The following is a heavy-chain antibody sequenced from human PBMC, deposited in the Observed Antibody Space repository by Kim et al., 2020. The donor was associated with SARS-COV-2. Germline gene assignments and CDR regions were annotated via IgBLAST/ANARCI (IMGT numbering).Heavy chain of an antibody. CDR2: INKNSRDK. CDR1: GFTFSAYS. CDR3: ARVDGSGSYYKY. D-gene: IGHD3-10*01. Sequence: GGSLRLSCAASGFTFSAYSMNWVRQAPGKGLEWVSSINKNSRDKYYADSVKGRFTISRDNAKNSLYLEMNSLSAEDTAVYFRARVDGSGSYYKYWGQGTLVTVSS. J-gene: IGHJ4*02. V-gene: IGHV3-21*01.